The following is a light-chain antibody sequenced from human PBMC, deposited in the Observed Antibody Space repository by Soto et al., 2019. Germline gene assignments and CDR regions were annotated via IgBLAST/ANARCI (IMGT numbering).Light chain of an antibody. Sequence: SYELTQPSSVSVSPGQTARITCSGDVLAKKYARWFQQKPGQAPVLVIYKDSERPAGIPERFSGSSSGTTVTLTISGAQVEDGADYYCYSAADNNGAVFGGGTKLTVL. CDR2: KDS. CDR3: YSAADNNGAV. J-gene: IGLJ3*02. V-gene: IGLV3-27*01. CDR1: VLAKKY.